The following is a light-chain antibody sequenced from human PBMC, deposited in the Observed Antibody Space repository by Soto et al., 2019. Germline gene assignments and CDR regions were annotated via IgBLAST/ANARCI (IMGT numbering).Light chain of an antibody. Sequence: EIVLTQSPGTLSLSPGDRATLSCRASHSINTSFLAWFQQKPGQAPRLLIYAASTRATGIPDRFSGSGSGTEFTLTISSLQSEDFAVYYCQQYNSWRTFGQGTKVDIK. CDR2: AAS. J-gene: IGKJ1*01. CDR1: HSINTSF. V-gene: IGKV3-20*01. CDR3: QQYNSWRT.